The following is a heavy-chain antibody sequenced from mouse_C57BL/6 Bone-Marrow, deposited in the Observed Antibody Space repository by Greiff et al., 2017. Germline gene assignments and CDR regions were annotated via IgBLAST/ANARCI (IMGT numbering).Heavy chain of an antibody. Sequence: QVQLKESGAELARPGASVKLSCKASGYTFTSYGISWVKQRTGQGLEWIGEIYPRSGNTYYNEKFKGKATLAADKSSSTAYMELRSLTSEDSAVYFCARCDCYCPFAYWGQGTLVTVSA. CDR3: ARCDCYCPFAY. D-gene: IGHD2-3*01. CDR2: IYPRSGNT. CDR1: GYTFTSYG. J-gene: IGHJ3*01. V-gene: IGHV1-81*01.